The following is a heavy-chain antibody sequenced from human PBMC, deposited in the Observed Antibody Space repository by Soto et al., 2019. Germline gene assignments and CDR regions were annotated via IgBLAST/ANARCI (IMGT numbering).Heavy chain of an antibody. D-gene: IGHD3-9*01. CDR3: ARDGATYYDILTGPGIYYYYGMDV. CDR2: INAGNGNT. CDR1: GYTFTSYA. V-gene: IGHV1-3*01. Sequence: ASVKVSCKASGYTFTSYAMHWVRQAPGQRLEWMGWINAGNGNTKYSQKFQGRVTITRDTSASTAYMELSSLRSEDMAVYYCARDGATYYDILTGPGIYYYYGMDVWGQGTTVTVSS. J-gene: IGHJ6*02.